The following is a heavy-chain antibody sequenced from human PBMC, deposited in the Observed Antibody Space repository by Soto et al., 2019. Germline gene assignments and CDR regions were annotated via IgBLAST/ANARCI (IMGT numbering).Heavy chain of an antibody. CDR1: GYTFTSYD. D-gene: IGHD2-15*01. Sequence: GASVKVSCKASGYTFTSYDINWVRQATGQGLEWMGWMNPNSGNTGYAQKFQGRVTMTRNTSISTAYMELSSLRSEDTAVYYCARCGVGCSGGSCYHIAHIDYWGQGTLVTVSS. J-gene: IGHJ4*02. V-gene: IGHV1-8*01. CDR2: MNPNSGNT. CDR3: ARCGVGCSGGSCYHIAHIDY.